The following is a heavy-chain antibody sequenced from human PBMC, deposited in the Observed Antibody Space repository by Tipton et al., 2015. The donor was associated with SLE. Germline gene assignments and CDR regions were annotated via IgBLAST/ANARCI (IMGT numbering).Heavy chain of an antibody. CDR1: GGSFSGYY. J-gene: IGHJ1*01. V-gene: IGHV4-34*01. CDR2: INHSGST. Sequence: TLSLTCAVYGGSFSGYYWRWIRQPPGKGLEWIGEINHSGSTNYNPSLKSRVTISVDTSKNQFSLKLSSVTAADTAVYYCARVTDDYGDYAPHWGQGTLVTVSS. D-gene: IGHD4-17*01. CDR3: ARVTDDYGDYAPH.